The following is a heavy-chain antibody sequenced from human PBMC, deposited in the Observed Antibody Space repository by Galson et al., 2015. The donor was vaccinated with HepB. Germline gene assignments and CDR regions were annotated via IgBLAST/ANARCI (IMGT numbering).Heavy chain of an antibody. J-gene: IGHJ4*02. D-gene: IGHD6-19*01. CDR3: ARPAVAADYFDY. V-gene: IGHV3-30-3*01. Sequence: SLRLSCAASGFTFSSYAMHWVRQAPGKGLEWVAVISYDGSNKYYADSVKGRFTISRDNSKNTLYLQMNSLRAEDTAVYYCARPAVAADYFDYWGQGTLVTVSS. CDR1: GFTFSSYA. CDR2: ISYDGSNK.